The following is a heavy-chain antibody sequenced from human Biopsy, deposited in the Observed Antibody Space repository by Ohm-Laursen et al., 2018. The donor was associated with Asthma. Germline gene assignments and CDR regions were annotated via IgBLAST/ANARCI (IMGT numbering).Heavy chain of an antibody. D-gene: IGHD6-13*01. J-gene: IGHJ4*02. V-gene: IGHV3-30*18. Sequence: SLRLSCTASGFNFPNYGMNWVRRAPGKGLEWVAQILFDGRKINYPDSVKGRFTISRDNSKNMVYLQMNSLRPEDTAVYYCAKDRVAGRSYYFDYWGQGSLVSVSS. CDR1: GFNFPNYG. CDR3: AKDRVAGRSYYFDY. CDR2: ILFDGRKI.